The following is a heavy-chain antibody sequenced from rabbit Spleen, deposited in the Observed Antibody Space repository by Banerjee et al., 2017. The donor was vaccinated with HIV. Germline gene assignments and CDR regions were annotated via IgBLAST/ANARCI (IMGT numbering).Heavy chain of an antibody. D-gene: IGHD1-1*01. CDR1: GFTLSSYY. V-gene: IGHV1S7*01. CDR3: ARGAYDSTTGYYDGYYFIL. Sequence: QLKESGGGLVQPGGSLKLSCKASGFTLSSYYMNWVRQAPGKGLEWIGYIDPVFGITYYANWVNGRFSISRENAQNTVFLQMTSLTAADTATYFCARGAYDSTTGYYDGYYFILWGQGTLVTVS. J-gene: IGHJ4*01. CDR2: IDPVFGIT.